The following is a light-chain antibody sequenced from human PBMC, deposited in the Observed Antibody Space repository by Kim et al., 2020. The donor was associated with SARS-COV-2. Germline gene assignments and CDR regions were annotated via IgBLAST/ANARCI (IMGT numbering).Light chain of an antibody. CDR3: ASYARSDTWV. CDR1: SSDIGSYNR. J-gene: IGLJ3*02. CDR2: EVT. V-gene: IGLV2-18*02. Sequence: GQSVTISCTGASSDIGSYNRVSWYQQPPGTAPRLIINEVTNRPSGVPDRFSGSKSGNTASLTISGLQAEDEADYYCASYARSDTWVFGGGTQLTV.